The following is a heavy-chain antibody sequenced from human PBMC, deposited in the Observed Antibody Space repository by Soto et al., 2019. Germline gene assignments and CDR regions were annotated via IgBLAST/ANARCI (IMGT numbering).Heavy chain of an antibody. Sequence: EVQVVESGGGLVQPGGSLRLSCAASGFTFTNYWMHWVRQVPGKGLVWISRINMDGSMTNYADSVKGRFTISKDNAKSTVYLQMNSLRAEDTAVYYCAREGRRADIDYWGQGTLVTVSS. CDR3: AREGRRADIDY. CDR1: GFTFTNYW. J-gene: IGHJ4*02. V-gene: IGHV3-74*01. CDR2: INMDGSMT.